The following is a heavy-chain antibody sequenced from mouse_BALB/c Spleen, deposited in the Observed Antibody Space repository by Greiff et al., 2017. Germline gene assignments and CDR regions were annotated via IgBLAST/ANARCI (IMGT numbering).Heavy chain of an antibody. CDR1: GYTFTSYW. J-gene: IGHJ4*01. V-gene: IGHV1-69*02. CDR2: IYPSDSYT. CDR3: TSGDYYAMDY. Sequence: QVQLQQPGAKLVRPGASVKLSCKASGYTFTSYWINWVKQRPGQGLEWIGNIYPSDSYTNYNQKFKDKATLTVDKSSSTAYMQLSSPTSEDSAVYYCTSGDYYAMDYWGQGTSVTVSS.